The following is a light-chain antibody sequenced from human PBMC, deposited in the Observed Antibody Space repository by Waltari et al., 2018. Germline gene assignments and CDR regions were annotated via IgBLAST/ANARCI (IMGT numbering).Light chain of an antibody. CDR3: QTWGTDIGV. Sequence: QLVLTQSPSASASLGASVKLTCTLSSGHSSYAIAWHQQQPEKGPRYLMKVNSDGSHNKGGGIPDRFSGSSSGAESYLTISSLQSEDEADYYCQTWGTDIGVFGGGTKLTVL. J-gene: IGLJ3*02. CDR1: SGHSSYA. V-gene: IGLV4-69*01. CDR2: VNSDGSH.